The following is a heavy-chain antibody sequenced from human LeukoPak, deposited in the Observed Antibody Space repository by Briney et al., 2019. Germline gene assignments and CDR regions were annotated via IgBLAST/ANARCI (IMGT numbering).Heavy chain of an antibody. J-gene: IGHJ4*02. V-gene: IGHV4-59*01. CDR2: IYYSGST. CDR1: GGSISSYY. CDR3: ASYSCYYDSSGYFDY. Sequence: SETLSLTCTVSGGSISSYYWSWIRQPPGKGLEWIGYIYYSGSTNYNPSLKSRVTISVDTSKNQFSLKLSSVTAADTAVYYCASYSCYYDSSGYFDYWGQGTLVTVSS. D-gene: IGHD3-22*01.